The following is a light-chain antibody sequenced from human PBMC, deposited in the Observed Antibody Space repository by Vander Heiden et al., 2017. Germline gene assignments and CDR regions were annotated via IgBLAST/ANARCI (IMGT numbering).Light chain of an antibody. Sequence: DIQMTQSPSSLSASVGYRVTITCRASQSISSYLNWYQQKPGKAPKLLIYAASSLQSGVPSRFSGSGSGTDFTLTISSLQPEDVATYYCQQSYSTPWTFGQGTKVEIK. CDR3: QQSYSTPWT. J-gene: IGKJ1*01. CDR1: QSISSY. CDR2: AAS. V-gene: IGKV1-39*01.